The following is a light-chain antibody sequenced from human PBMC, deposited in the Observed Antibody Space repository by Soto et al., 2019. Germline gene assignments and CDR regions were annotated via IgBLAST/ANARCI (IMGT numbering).Light chain of an antibody. CDR3: QQYNSYWT. CDR2: DAS. Sequence: IRMTHSPSSLSASTGDRVTITCRASQGISSCLAWYQQKPGKAPKLLIYDASSLESGVPSRFSGSGSGTEFTLTISSLQPDDFATYYCQQYNSYWTFGQGTKVDIK. V-gene: IGKV1-5*01. J-gene: IGKJ1*01. CDR1: QGISSC.